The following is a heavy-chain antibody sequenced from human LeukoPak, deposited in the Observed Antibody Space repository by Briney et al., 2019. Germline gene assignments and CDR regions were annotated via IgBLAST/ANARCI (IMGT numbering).Heavy chain of an antibody. J-gene: IGHJ4*02. V-gene: IGHV4-4*07. D-gene: IGHD6-19*01. CDR2: IHTSGST. CDR1: GGSISNYH. Sequence: SETLSLTCTVSGGSISNYHWSWIRQPAGKGLEWIGQIHTSGSTNYNPPLKSRVTMSIDTTEDQVSLTIRSVTAADTAFYYCARRDISTGWSFDYWGQGTLVTVSS. CDR3: ARRDISTGWSFDY.